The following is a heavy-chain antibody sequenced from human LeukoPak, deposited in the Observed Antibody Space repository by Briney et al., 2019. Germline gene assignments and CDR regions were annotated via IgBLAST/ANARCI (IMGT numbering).Heavy chain of an antibody. J-gene: IGHJ6*03. CDR1: GYTFTSYG. V-gene: IGHV1-18*01. CDR2: IRVYNGNT. Sequence: ASVKVSCKASGYTFTSYGINWVRQAPGQGLEWMGWIRVYNGNTNCAQKLQGRVTMTTDTSTSTAYMELRSLRSDDTAVYYCARGPGGRSGYYPLEDYYYYYYMDVWGKGTTVTVSS. D-gene: IGHD3-22*01. CDR3: ARGPGGRSGYYPLEDYYYYYYMDV.